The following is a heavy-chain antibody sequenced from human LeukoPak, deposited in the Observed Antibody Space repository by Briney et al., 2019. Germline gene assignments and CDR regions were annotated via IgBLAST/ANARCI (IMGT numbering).Heavy chain of an antibody. CDR1: GFTFSTYG. CDR2: GWYNGNNK. CDR3: TRGCLQHGHYFDY. V-gene: IGHV3-33*01. J-gene: IGHJ4*02. D-gene: IGHD1-1*01. Sequence: PGRSLRLSCAASGFTFSTYGMHWVRQAPGKAPEWVVVGWYNGNNKYYADSVKGRFTISRDNSKNTLYLQMNSLRAEDTAVYYCTRGCLQHGHYFDYWGQGIVVTVSS.